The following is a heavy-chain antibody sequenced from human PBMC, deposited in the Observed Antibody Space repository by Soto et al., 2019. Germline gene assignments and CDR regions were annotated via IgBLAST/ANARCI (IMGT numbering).Heavy chain of an antibody. J-gene: IGHJ3*02. V-gene: IGHV4-39*01. CDR2: VYYSGST. CDR3: ARRKYYDSSGYYQPGDDAFDI. CDR1: GGSISSSSYY. Sequence: PSETLSLTCTVSGGSISSSSYYWGWIRQPPGKGLEWIANVYYSGSTYYNPSLRSRVTTSVDTSKNQFSLKLSSVTAADTAVYYCARRKYYDSSGYYQPGDDAFDIWGQGTMVTVSS. D-gene: IGHD3-22*01.